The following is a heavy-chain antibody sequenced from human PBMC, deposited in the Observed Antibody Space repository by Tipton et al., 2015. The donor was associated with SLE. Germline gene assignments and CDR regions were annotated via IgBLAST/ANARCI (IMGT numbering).Heavy chain of an antibody. CDR2: IYQSGAT. CDR1: GGSISRGAFS. V-gene: IGHV4-30-2*01. CDR3: ARDRSSGYYWFDP. Sequence: TLSLTCAVSGGSISRGAFSWNWIRQPPGKGLEWIGDIYQSGATYYNPSLKSRVTISMDTSKNQFSLKLNSVTAADTAVYYCARDRSSGYYWFDPWGQGTLVTVSS. J-gene: IGHJ5*02. D-gene: IGHD3-22*01.